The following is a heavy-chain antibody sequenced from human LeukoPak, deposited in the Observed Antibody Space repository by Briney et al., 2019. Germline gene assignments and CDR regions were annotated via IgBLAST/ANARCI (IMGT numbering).Heavy chain of an antibody. CDR2: IYYSGST. CDR3: ARNYYDFWSGLGPAFDY. Sequence: SETLSLTCTVSGGSISSGDYYWSWTRQPPGKGLEWIGYIYYSGSTYYNPSLKSRVTISVDTSKNQFSLKLSSVTAADTAVYYCARNYYDFWSGLGPAFDYWGQGTLVTVSS. CDR1: GGSISSGDYY. J-gene: IGHJ4*02. V-gene: IGHV4-30-4*01. D-gene: IGHD3-3*01.